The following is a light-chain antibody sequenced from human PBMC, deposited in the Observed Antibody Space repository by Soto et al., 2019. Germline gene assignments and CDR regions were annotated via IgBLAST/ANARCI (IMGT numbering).Light chain of an antibody. J-gene: IGKJ4*01. CDR1: QDVSSN. V-gene: IGKV3-15*01. CDR3: QQYIRWPLT. Sequence: EMVVTQSPATLSVSPGERATLSCRASQDVSSNLAWYQQKPGQAPSLLIYGASTRATGTPARFSGSGSGTEFTLTFSSLQSEDYAVYFCQQYIRWPLTFGGGTKVEIK. CDR2: GAS.